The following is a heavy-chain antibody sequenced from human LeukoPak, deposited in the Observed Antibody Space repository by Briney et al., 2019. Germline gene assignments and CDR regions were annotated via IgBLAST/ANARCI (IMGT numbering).Heavy chain of an antibody. V-gene: IGHV4-31*03. J-gene: IGHJ5*02. Sequence: SQTLSLTCTVSGYSISSGAYYWSWIRQHPGKGLEWIGYIYNSGSTYYNPSLKSRVTISLDTSKNQFSLKLSSVTAADTAVYFCARRGYSGYDSAFPYNWFDPWGQGTLVTVSS. CDR1: GYSISSGAYY. CDR3: ARRGYSGYDSAFPYNWFDP. D-gene: IGHD5-12*01. CDR2: IYNSGST.